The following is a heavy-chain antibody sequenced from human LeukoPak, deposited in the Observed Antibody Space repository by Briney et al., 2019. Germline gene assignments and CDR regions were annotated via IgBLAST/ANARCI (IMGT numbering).Heavy chain of an antibody. J-gene: IGHJ5*02. Sequence: SETLSLTCAVSGGSISSSNWWSWVRQPPGKGLEWIGEIYHSGSTNYNPSLKSRVTISADTSKNQFSLKLSSVTAADTAVYYCARLPPYDFWSGAGWFDPWGQGTLVTVSS. CDR2: IYHSGST. CDR3: ARLPPYDFWSGAGWFDP. D-gene: IGHD3-3*01. V-gene: IGHV4-4*02. CDR1: GGSISSSNW.